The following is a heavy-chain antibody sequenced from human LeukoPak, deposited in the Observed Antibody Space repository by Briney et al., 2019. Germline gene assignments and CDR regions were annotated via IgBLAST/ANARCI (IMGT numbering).Heavy chain of an antibody. CDR1: GYTFTSYD. Sequence: GASVKVSCKASGYTFTSYDINWVRQATGQGLEWMGWMNPNSGNTGYAQKFQGRVTMTRNTSISTAYMELSSLRSDGTAMYYCAREGIRIAAAGTIDYWGQGTLVTVSS. CDR2: MNPNSGNT. CDR3: AREGIRIAAAGTIDY. J-gene: IGHJ4*02. D-gene: IGHD6-13*01. V-gene: IGHV1-8*01.